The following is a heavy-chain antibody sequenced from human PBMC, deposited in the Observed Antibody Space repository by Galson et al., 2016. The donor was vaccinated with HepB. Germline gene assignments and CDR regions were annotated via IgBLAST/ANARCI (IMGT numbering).Heavy chain of an antibody. V-gene: IGHV1-2*02. Sequence: SVKVSCKASGYTFTDCYIHWVRQAPGQGLEWMGWINPKSGGTNYEQRFKGRVTVSRDTYISTAYMEMTRLTSDDTAVYYCERVSGVYYGMDVWGHGTTVTVSS. CDR1: GYTFTDCY. J-gene: IGHJ6*02. CDR3: ERVSGVYYGMDV. D-gene: IGHD7-27*01. CDR2: INPKSGGT.